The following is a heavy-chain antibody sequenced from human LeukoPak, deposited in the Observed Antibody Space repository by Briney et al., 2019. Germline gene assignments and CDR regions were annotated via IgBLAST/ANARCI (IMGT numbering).Heavy chain of an antibody. J-gene: IGHJ4*02. V-gene: IGHV5-51*01. CDR3: ARRFGSSPADIYFDY. Sequence: GESLEISCKGSGYRFYSQWIGWVRQMPGKGLEWMGIIYPGDYDTRYSPSFEGQVTISADKSINTAYLQWSTLKASDTAMYYCARRFGSSPADIYFDYWGQGTLVTVSS. D-gene: IGHD6-6*01. CDR1: GYRFYSQW. CDR2: IYPGDYDT.